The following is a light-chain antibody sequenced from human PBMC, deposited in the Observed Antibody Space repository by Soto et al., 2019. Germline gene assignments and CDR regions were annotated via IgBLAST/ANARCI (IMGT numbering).Light chain of an antibody. CDR3: QQHSLWYT. J-gene: IGKJ2*01. CDR1: QYVSSN. V-gene: IGKV3-15*01. Sequence: EIVMTQSPATLSVSPGERATLSCRASQYVSSNLAWYQQKPGQAPRLLIYGATTRATGTPPRFSGSGSGTEFTRTISSLQSEDFAVYYCQQHSLWYTFGQGTKLEIK. CDR2: GAT.